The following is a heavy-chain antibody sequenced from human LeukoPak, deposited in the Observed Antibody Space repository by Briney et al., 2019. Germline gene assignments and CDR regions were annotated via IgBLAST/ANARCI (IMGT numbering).Heavy chain of an antibody. CDR1: GFIFRDYW. CDR2: IDRDGFPT. CDR3: AASRWSGALDF. D-gene: IGHD3-3*01. Sequence: GGSLRLSCAASGFIFRDYWMLWVRQAPGKGLIWVSRIDRDGFPTIYADSVKGRFTVYRNNARNTLYLQMNNLRDDDSAVYYCAASRWSGALDFWGKGSLVTVSS. J-gene: IGHJ4*02. V-gene: IGHV3-74*01.